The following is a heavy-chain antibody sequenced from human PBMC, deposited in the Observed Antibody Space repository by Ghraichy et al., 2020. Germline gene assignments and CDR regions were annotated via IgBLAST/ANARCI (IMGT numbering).Heavy chain of an antibody. CDR2: IYADDST. CDR3: ANILGDYYDCSGFFSRGYFDY. D-gene: IGHD3-22*01. J-gene: IGHJ4*02. Sequence: GGSLRLSCAASGLIVRNNHMTWVRQAPGKGLEWVSVIYADDSTYYADSVKGRFAISRDNSKNAVYLQMNSLRPEDTAVYYCANILGDYYDCSGFFSRGYFDYWGQGALVTVSS. V-gene: IGHV3-66*02. CDR1: GLIVRNNH.